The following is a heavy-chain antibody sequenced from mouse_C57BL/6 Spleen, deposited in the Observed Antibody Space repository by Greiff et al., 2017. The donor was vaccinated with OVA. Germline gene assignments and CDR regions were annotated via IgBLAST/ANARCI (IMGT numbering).Heavy chain of an antibody. CDR2: ISYDGSN. CDR1: GYSITSGYY. CDR3: ARTTVVSYYAMDY. V-gene: IGHV3-6*01. J-gene: IGHJ4*01. D-gene: IGHD1-1*01. Sequence: ESGPGLVKPSQSLSLTCSVTGYSITSGYYWNWIRQFPGNKLEWMGYISYDGSNNYNPSLKNRISITRDTSKNQFFLKLNSVTTEDTATYYCARTTVVSYYAMDYWGQGTSVTVSS.